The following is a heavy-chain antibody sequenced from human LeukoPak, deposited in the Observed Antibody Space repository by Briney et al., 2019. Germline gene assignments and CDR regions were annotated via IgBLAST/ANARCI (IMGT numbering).Heavy chain of an antibody. CDR2: IWYDGSNK. V-gene: IGHV3-33*06. Sequence: PGRSLRLSCAASGFTFSSYGMHWVRQAPGKGLEWVAVIWYDGSNKYYADSVKGRFTISRDNSKNTLYLQMNSLRAEDTAVYYYAKDRGGTGRGEFDYWGQGTLVTVSS. CDR1: GFTFSSYG. J-gene: IGHJ4*02. CDR3: AKDRGGTGRGEFDY. D-gene: IGHD1-1*01.